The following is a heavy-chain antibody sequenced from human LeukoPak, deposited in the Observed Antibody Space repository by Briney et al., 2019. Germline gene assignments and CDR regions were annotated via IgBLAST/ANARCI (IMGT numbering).Heavy chain of an antibody. CDR2: IYTSVST. D-gene: IGHD3-3*01. Sequence: SETLSLTCTVSGGSISSYYWSWIRQPAGKGLEWIGRIYTSVSTNYNPSLKSRVTMSGDTSKNQFSLKLSSVTAADTAVYYCARCESDYDFWSGSNDAFDIWGQGTMVTVSS. V-gene: IGHV4-4*07. CDR3: ARCESDYDFWSGSNDAFDI. J-gene: IGHJ3*02. CDR1: GGSISSYY.